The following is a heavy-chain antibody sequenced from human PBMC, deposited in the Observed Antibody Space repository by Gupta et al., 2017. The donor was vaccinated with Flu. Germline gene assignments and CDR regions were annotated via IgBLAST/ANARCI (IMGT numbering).Heavy chain of an antibody. CDR1: GFTFSSYD. D-gene: IGHD3-22*01. CDR2: IGTAGDT. CDR3: ARGSSGGYYRIPFDY. V-gene: IGHV3-13*04. Sequence: EVQLVESGGGLVQPGGSLRLSCAASGFTFSSYDMHWVRQATGKGLEWVSAIGTAGDTYYPGSVKGRFTISRENAKNSLYLQMNSLRAGDTAVYYCARGSSGGYYRIPFDYWGQGTLVTVSS. J-gene: IGHJ4*02.